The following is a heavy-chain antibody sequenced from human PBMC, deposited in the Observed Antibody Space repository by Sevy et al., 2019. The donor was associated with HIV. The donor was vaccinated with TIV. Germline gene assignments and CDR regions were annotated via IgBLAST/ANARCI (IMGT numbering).Heavy chain of an antibody. V-gene: IGHV4-4*07. Sequence: SETLSLTCTVSGDSISSYWWSWIRQPAGKGLEWIGRIYSSGGTNYNPSLKSRVTMSVDTSKNQFSLKLTSVTAADTAVYYCARGLITTPLAHWFDPWGQGTLVTVSS. CDR3: ARGLITTPLAHWFDP. J-gene: IGHJ5*02. CDR1: GDSISSYW. CDR2: IYSSGGT. D-gene: IGHD3-3*01.